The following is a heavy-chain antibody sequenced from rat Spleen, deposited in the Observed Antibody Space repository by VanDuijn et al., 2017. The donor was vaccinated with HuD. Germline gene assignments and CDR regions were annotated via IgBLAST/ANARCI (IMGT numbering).Heavy chain of an antibody. J-gene: IGHJ2*01. V-gene: IGHV5S23*01. CDR3: ARADVAAISTDGI. D-gene: IGHD1-2*01. CDR1: GFTFSNYD. Sequence: EVQLVESGGGLVQPGRSLKLSCAASGFTFSNYDMAWVRQAPTKGLEWVASISTGGGNTYYRDAVKGRFTISRDNAKSTLSLQMDSLRSEDTATYYGARADVAAISTDGIWGQGIMVTVSS. CDR2: ISTGGGNT.